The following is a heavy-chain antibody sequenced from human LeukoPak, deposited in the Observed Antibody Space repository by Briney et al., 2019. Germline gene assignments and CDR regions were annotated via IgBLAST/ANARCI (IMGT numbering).Heavy chain of an antibody. CDR2: IYPGDSDT. CDR1: GYIFTSYW. CDR3: ARQPLLWFGESSSYYFDY. J-gene: IGHJ4*02. D-gene: IGHD3-10*01. Sequence: GESLKISCKGSGYIFTSYWIGWVRQMPGKGLEWMGIIYPGDSDTRYSPSFQGQVTISADKSISTAYLQWSSLKASDTAMYYCARQPLLWFGESSSYYFDYWGPGTLVTVSS. V-gene: IGHV5-51*01.